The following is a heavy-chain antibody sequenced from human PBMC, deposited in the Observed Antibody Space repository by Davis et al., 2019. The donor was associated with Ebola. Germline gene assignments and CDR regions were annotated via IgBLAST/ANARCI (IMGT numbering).Heavy chain of an antibody. J-gene: IGHJ3*02. V-gene: IGHV4-38-2*02. CDR3: ARHPRITIFGLAPLATTHFDAFDI. CDR1: GFSISSGYY. D-gene: IGHD3-3*01. CDR2: IYHGGRT. Sequence: MPSETLSLTCTVSGFSISSGYYWGCIRQSPGKGLEWIGSIYHGGRTYYNPSLKSRVTISVDTSKNQFSLKLSSVTAADTAMYYCARHPRITIFGLAPLATTHFDAFDIWGQGTVVTVSS.